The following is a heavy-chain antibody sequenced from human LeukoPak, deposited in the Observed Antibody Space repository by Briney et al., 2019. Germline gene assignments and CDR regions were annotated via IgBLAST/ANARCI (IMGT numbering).Heavy chain of an antibody. CDR2: IYPGDSDT. V-gene: IGHV5-51*01. CDR3: ARAITMVRGAKYYFDY. J-gene: IGHJ4*02. Sequence: GESLQISFQGSGYSFTSYWIGWVRPMPGKGLEWVGIIYPGDSDTRYSPSFQGQVTISADKSISTAYLQWSSLKASDTAMYYCARAITMVRGAKYYFDYWGQGTLVTVSS. CDR1: GYSFTSYW. D-gene: IGHD3-10*01.